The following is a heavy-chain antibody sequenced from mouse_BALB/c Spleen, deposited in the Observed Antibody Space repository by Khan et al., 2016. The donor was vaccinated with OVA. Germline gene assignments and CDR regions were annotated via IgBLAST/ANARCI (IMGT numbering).Heavy chain of an antibody. Sequence: QVQLKESGPGLVAPSQSLSITCTVSGFSLSRYNIHWVRQPPGKGLEWLGMIWGGGGTDYNSTLKSRLSIRKDNSKSQVLLKLNSLQTDDTAMYYCAKVYDRDDGYYAMDYWGQGTSVTVSS. D-gene: IGHD2-14*01. J-gene: IGHJ4*01. CDR2: IWGGGGT. V-gene: IGHV2-6-4*01. CDR3: AKVYDRDDGYYAMDY. CDR1: GFSLSRYN.